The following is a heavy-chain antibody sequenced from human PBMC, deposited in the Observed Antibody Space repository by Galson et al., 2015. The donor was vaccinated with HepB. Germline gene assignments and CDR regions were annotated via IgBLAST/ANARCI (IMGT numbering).Heavy chain of an antibody. D-gene: IGHD4-17*01. CDR1: GGSINHNNYY. CDR2: VYYTGSA. Sequence: ETLSLTCSVSGGSINHNNYYWGWIRQPPGKGLEWIGSVYYTGSAYYTPSLRSRVTISEETSENQFSLKLTSVTAADTAVYYCARQTTDDNGDSLDYFDFWGQGTLVTVSS. V-gene: IGHV4-39*01. J-gene: IGHJ4*02. CDR3: ARQTTDDNGDSLDYFDF.